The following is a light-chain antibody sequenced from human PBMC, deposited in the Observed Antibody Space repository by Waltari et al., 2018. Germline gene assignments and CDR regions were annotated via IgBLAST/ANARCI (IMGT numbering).Light chain of an antibody. CDR2: QDV. J-gene: IGLJ1*01. V-gene: IGLV3-1*01. CDR1: DLEKKY. Sequence: SYDLTQSPSVSVSPGQTASITCSGHDLEKKYVCWYQQKPGQSPVLLIYQDVRRPSEIPERFSGSNSGNTATLTISVTQPMDEADYYCQVWDSGAAGVFGTGTKVTVL. CDR3: QVWDSGAAGV.